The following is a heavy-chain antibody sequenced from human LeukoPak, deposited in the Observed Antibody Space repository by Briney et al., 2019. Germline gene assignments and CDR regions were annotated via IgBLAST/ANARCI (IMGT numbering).Heavy chain of an antibody. CDR2: ISWNGGST. Sequence: GGSLRLSCVVSGFTFTSHGMHWIRQAPGKGLEWVSGISWNGGSTGYADSVKGRFTISRDNAKNSLYLQMNSLRAEDTALFYCARDAVLRNIAAAGYFDNWGQGTLVTVSS. J-gene: IGHJ4*02. D-gene: IGHD6-13*01. V-gene: IGHV3-20*04. CDR3: ARDAVLRNIAAAGYFDN. CDR1: GFTFTSHG.